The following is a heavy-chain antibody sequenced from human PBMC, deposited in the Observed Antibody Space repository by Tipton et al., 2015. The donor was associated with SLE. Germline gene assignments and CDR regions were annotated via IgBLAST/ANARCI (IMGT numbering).Heavy chain of an antibody. D-gene: IGHD1-20*01. CDR2: IYYTGNA. Sequence: TLSLTCTVSSGSINNSFWIWIRQPPGEGLEWLGYIYYTGNAKYKPSLESRLHISVDTARNRFSLRLRSVTAADTAMYFCARHLGAHNWNYWGQGTLVTVSS. J-gene: IGHJ4*02. CDR3: ARHLGAHNWNY. V-gene: IGHV4-59*08. CDR1: SGSINNSF.